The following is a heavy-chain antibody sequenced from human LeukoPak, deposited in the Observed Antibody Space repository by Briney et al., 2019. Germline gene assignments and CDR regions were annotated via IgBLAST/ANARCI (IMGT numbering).Heavy chain of an antibody. CDR3: ARGRYCSSTSCHFDY. V-gene: IGHV4-34*01. CDR2: ITRTGRI. D-gene: IGHD2-2*01. Sequence: SETLSLTCAVYGGSFSGYYWSWIRQPPEKGLDWIGEITRTGRINYNPALKGRVTMSLDTSKDQFSLELSSMTAADTAVYYCARGRYCSSTSCHFDYWGQGTLVTVSS. CDR1: GGSFSGYY. J-gene: IGHJ4*02.